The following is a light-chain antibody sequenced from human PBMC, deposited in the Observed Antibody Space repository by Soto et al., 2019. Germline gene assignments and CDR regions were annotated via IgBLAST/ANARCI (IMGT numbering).Light chain of an antibody. CDR2: GAF. J-gene: IGKJ4*01. CDR3: QQYGSSPT. Sequence: EIVLTQSPGTLSLSPGERATLSCRASQSVSSSYFAWYQQKPGQGPRLLIYGAFSRATGIPDRFSGSGSGTDFTLTISRLEPEDFAVYYCQQYGSSPTFGGGTKVDIK. V-gene: IGKV3-20*01. CDR1: QSVSSSY.